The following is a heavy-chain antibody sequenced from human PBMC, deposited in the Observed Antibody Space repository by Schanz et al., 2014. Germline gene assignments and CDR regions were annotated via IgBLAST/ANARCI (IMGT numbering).Heavy chain of an antibody. CDR2: INPSGGST. Sequence: QVQLVQSGAEVKKPGSSVKVSCTASGGTFSSYTISWIRQAPGQGLEWMGIINPSGGSTRYGQKFQGRITVTTDTSTSTVYMELSSLRSEDTAVYYCARDGVDAAAGGNYWGQGTLVTVSS. CDR1: GGTFSSYT. J-gene: IGHJ4*02. D-gene: IGHD6-13*01. V-gene: IGHV1-46*03. CDR3: ARDGVDAAAGGNY.